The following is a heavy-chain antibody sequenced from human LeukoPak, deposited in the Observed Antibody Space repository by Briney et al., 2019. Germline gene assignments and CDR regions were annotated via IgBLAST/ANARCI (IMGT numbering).Heavy chain of an antibody. V-gene: IGHV3-30*02. CDR2: IRYDGSNK. J-gene: IGHJ4*02. CDR3: AKVRLSSSWYVFDY. CDR1: GFTFSSYG. Sequence: GGSLRLCCAASGFTFSSYGMHWGRQAPGNGLEWVAFIRYDGSNKYYADSVKGRFTISRDNSKNTLYLQMNSLRAEDTAVYYCAKVRLSSSWYVFDYWGQGTLVTVSS. D-gene: IGHD6-13*01.